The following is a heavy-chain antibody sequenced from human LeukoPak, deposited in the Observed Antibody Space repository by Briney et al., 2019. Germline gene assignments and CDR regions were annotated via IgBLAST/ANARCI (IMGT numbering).Heavy chain of an antibody. Sequence: ASVKVSCKASGYTFTSYGISWVRQAPGQGLEWMGWISAYNGNTNYAQKLQGRVTMTTDTSTSTAYMELRSLRSDDTAVYYCARGVLEWLQGLGDYFDYWGQGTLVTVSS. J-gene: IGHJ4*02. D-gene: IGHD5-24*01. CDR3: ARGVLEWLQGLGDYFDY. CDR2: ISAYNGNT. V-gene: IGHV1-18*01. CDR1: GYTFTSYG.